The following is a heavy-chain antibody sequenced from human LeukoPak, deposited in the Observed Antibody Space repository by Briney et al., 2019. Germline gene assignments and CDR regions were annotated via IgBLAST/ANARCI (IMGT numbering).Heavy chain of an antibody. D-gene: IGHD6-13*01. CDR2: LYSSGAT. CDR3: ARDFGALGSWSIDY. CDR1: GFTVNSYY. Sequence: PGGCLRLSCAASGFTVNSYYTSCVPHAPGKGRDFVSLLYSSGATYYADSVKGRFTISRDNSKSTLYLQMNSLRDEDSAVYYCARDFGALGSWSIDYWGQGTLVTVSS. J-gene: IGHJ4*02. V-gene: IGHV3-53*01.